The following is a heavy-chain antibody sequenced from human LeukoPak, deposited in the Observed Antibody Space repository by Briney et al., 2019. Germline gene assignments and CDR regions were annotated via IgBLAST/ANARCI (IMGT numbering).Heavy chain of an antibody. V-gene: IGHV3-53*01. CDR2: IDSGGSGGST. CDR3: ASDRDSSTWSYY. Sequence: QPGGSLRLSCAASGLSVSAYYMSWIRQAPGKGLEWVSVIDSGGSGGSTYYADSVKGRFTISRDNSKNTLFLQMNSLRAEDTAGYYCASDRDSSTWSYYWGQGTLVTVSS. D-gene: IGHD6-13*01. J-gene: IGHJ4*02. CDR1: GLSVSAYY.